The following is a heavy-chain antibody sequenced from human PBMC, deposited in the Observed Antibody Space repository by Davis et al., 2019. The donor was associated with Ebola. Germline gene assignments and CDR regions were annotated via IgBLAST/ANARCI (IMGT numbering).Heavy chain of an antibody. CDR1: GFPLISYG. Sequence: AASVKVSCKTSGFPLISYGISWVRQAPGQGLEWMAWISAYSGDSNHAQRLQGRVTLTTDTSTNTAYMELRSLRSEDTAVYYCARGYDSSGYRYWGQGTLVTVSS. D-gene: IGHD3-22*01. V-gene: IGHV1-18*01. J-gene: IGHJ4*02. CDR2: ISAYSGDS. CDR3: ARGYDSSGYRY.